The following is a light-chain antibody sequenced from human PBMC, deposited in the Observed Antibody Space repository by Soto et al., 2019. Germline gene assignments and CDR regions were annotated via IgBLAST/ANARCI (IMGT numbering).Light chain of an antibody. CDR1: NIESKS. Sequence: SYELTQPLSVSVALGQTARITCGGNNIESKSVHWYQQRPGQAPVVVMYRDYHRPSGIPERFSGSNSGNTATLTISRAQAGDEADYYCQVWDISTAVVFGGGTQLTVL. J-gene: IGLJ2*01. V-gene: IGLV3-9*01. CDR2: RDY. CDR3: QVWDISTAVV.